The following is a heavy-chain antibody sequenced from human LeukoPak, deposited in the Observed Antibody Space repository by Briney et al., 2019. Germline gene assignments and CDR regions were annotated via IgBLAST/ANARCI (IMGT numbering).Heavy chain of an antibody. CDR3: ARVLGYCSGGSCYSSEFYFDY. CDR1: GGSFSGYY. Sequence: SETLSLTCAVYGGSFSGYYWSWIRQPPGKGLEWIGEINHSGSTNYNPSLKSRVTISVDTSKNQFSLKLSSVTAADTAVYYCARVLGYCSGGSCYSSEFYFDYWGQGTLVTVSS. CDR2: INHSGST. J-gene: IGHJ4*02. D-gene: IGHD2-15*01. V-gene: IGHV4-34*01.